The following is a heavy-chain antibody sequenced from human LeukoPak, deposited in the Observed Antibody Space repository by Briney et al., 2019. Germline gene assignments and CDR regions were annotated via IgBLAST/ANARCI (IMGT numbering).Heavy chain of an antibody. CDR3: ARHTTRGYSDYDPFDY. D-gene: IGHD5-12*01. Sequence: GSLGLSCAASGFILSSFAMTWVRQPPGKGLEWIGSIHYTGSTYYNPSLKSRVTISVDTSKNQFSLKLSSVTAADTAVYYCARHTTRGYSDYDPFDYWGQGTLVTVSS. CDR2: IHYTGST. V-gene: IGHV4-39*01. J-gene: IGHJ4*02. CDR1: GFILSSFA.